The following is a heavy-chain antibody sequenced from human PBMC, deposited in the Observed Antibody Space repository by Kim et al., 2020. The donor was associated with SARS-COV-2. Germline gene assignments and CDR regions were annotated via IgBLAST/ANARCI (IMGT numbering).Heavy chain of an antibody. CDR3: ARQDTVTTEDYFDY. CDR2: IYYSGST. Sequence: SETLSLTCTVSGGSISSSSYYWGWIRQPPGKGLEWIGSIYYSGSTYYNPSLKSRVTISVDTSKNQFSLKLSSVTAADTAVYYCARQDTVTTEDYFDYWGQGNLVTVSS. J-gene: IGHJ4*02. D-gene: IGHD4-17*01. V-gene: IGHV4-39*01. CDR1: GGSISSSSYY.